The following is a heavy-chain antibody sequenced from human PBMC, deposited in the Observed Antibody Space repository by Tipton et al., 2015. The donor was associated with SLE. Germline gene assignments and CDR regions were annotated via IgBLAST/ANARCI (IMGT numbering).Heavy chain of an antibody. D-gene: IGHD2-15*01. Sequence: QLVQSGAEVKKPGASVKVSCKASGYTFTSYGISWVRQAPGQGLEWMGWISAYNGNTNYAQKLQGRVTMTTDTSTSTAYMELRSLRSDDTSVYYCAREGIVVVAARGVGMDVWGQGSTVTVSS. J-gene: IGHJ6*02. CDR2: ISAYNGNT. V-gene: IGHV1-18*01. CDR3: AREGIVVVAARGVGMDV. CDR1: GYTFTSYG.